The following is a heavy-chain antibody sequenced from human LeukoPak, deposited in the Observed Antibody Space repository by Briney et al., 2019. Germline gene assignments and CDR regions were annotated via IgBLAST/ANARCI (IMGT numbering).Heavy chain of an antibody. V-gene: IGHV3-53*01. CDR1: GFTVSSSY. J-gene: IGHJ4*02. CDR3: AKGYNYAYEY. D-gene: IGHD5-18*01. Sequence: GGSLRLSCAASGFTVSSSYMSWVRQAPGKGLEWVSLIYSGGSTYYAASVKGRFTNSRDNSKNTLYLQMNSLRPEDTAVYYCAKGYNYAYEYWGQGTLVTVSS. CDR2: IYSGGST.